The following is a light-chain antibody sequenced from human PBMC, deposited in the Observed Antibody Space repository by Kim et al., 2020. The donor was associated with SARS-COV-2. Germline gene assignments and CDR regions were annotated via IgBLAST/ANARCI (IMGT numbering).Light chain of an antibody. Sequence: EIVLTQSPTTLSLSPGERATLSCRASQSVGYYLAWYQQKPGQAPRLLIYDASNRATGIPGRFSGSGSGTDFTLTISSLEPEDFAVYYCQQRSNWPRTFGQGTKVDI. CDR2: DAS. V-gene: IGKV3-11*01. CDR3: QQRSNWPRT. J-gene: IGKJ1*01. CDR1: QSVGYY.